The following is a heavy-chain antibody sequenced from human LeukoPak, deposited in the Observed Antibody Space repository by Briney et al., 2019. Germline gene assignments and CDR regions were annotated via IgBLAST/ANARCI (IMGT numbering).Heavy chain of an antibody. CDR1: GFTVSSNY. CDR3: ARARRYGSGSYYRAFAI. J-gene: IGHJ3*02. CDR2: IYIGGST. Sequence: GACLRLSLAASGFTVSSNYMSWVRHAPGEGLGWGSVIYIGGSTYYADSVKGRFTISRDNSKNTLYLQINSLRPKDMAVYYCARARRYGSGSYYRAFAIWGQGTMVTVSS. V-gene: IGHV3-66*01. D-gene: IGHD3-10*01.